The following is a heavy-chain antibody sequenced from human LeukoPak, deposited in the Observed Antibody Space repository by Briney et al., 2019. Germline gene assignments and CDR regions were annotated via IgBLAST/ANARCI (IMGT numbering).Heavy chain of an antibody. CDR1: GGTFSSYA. D-gene: IGHD1-26*01. CDR2: IIPIFGTA. J-gene: IGHJ4*02. CDR3: AREEGIVGATNDDY. Sequence: ASVTVSCKASGGTFSSYAISWVRQAPGQGLEWMGGIIPIFGTADYAQKFQGRVTITAEESTSTAYMELSSLRSEDTAVYYCAREEGIVGATNDDYWGQGTLVTVSS. V-gene: IGHV1-69*13.